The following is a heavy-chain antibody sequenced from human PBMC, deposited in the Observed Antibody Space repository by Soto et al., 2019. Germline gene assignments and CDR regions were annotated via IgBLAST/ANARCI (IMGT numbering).Heavy chain of an antibody. J-gene: IGHJ4*02. CDR1: GGTFSSYT. V-gene: IGHV1-69*02. CDR2: IIPILGIT. D-gene: IGHD3-10*01. Sequence: QVQLVQSGAEVKKPGSSVKVSCKASGGTFSSYTISWVRQAPGQGLEWMGRIIPILGITNYAQKFQGRVTITADKSTRTADMELSCLTSEDTAVYYCSRPNPQRGFGFLFDYWGQGTLVTVSS. CDR3: SRPNPQRGFGFLFDY.